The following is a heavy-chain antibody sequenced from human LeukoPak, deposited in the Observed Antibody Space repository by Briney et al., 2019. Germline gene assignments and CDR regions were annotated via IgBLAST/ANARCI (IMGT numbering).Heavy chain of an antibody. CDR3: AKDWGSSDWYNYFDP. CDR1: GFTIRIYG. Sequence: LSGGSLRLSCAVSGFTIRIYGMHWVRQAPGKGLEWVAMISHDGGAEHYGDSVKGRFTISRDDSKNTLYLQMNSLSTEDMALYYCAKDWGSSDWYNYFDPWGQGTLVTVSS. V-gene: IGHV3-30*18. CDR2: ISHDGGAE. D-gene: IGHD6-19*01. J-gene: IGHJ5*02.